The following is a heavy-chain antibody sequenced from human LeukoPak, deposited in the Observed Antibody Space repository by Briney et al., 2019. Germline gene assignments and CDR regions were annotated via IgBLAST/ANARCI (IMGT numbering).Heavy chain of an antibody. J-gene: IGHJ6*03. Sequence: LPGGSLRLSCAASGFTYSSYEMNWVRQAPGKGLEWVSYISSSDSIIYYADSVKGRFTISRDNAKNSLYLQMNSLRAEDTAVYYCARGDNSGPDYYYYMDVWGKGTTVTISS. CDR2: ISSSDSII. CDR1: GFTYSSYE. D-gene: IGHD6-19*01. V-gene: IGHV3-48*03. CDR3: ARGDNSGPDYYYYMDV.